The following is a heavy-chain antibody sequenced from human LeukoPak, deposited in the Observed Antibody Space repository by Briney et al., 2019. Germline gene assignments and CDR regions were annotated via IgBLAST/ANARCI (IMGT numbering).Heavy chain of an antibody. CDR2: IWYDGSNK. Sequence: GRSLRLSCAASGFTFSSYGTHWVRQAPGKGLEWVAVIWYDGSNKYYADSVKGRFTISRDNSKNTLYLQMNSLRAEDTAVYYCAKGVHYYDSSGSTFDIWGQGTMVTVSS. CDR3: AKGVHYYDSSGSTFDI. J-gene: IGHJ3*02. CDR1: GFTFSSYG. D-gene: IGHD3-22*01. V-gene: IGHV3-33*06.